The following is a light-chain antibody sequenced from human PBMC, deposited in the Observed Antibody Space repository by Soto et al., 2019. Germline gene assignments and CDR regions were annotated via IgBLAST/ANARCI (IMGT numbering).Light chain of an antibody. J-gene: IGLJ2*01. CDR3: QTWGSGIVV. V-gene: IGLV4-69*01. Sequence: QPVLTQSPSTSASLGASVKLTCTLRSLHSNYAIAWHQQQSEKGPRYLMKLNSDGSHSKGDGIPDRFSGSSSGAERYLTISSLQSEEEADYYCQTWGSGIVVFGGGTKLTVL. CDR1: SLHSNYA. CDR2: LNSDGSH.